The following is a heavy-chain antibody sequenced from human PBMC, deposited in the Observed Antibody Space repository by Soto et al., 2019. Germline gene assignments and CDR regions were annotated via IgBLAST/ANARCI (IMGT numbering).Heavy chain of an antibody. V-gene: IGHV4-31*03. D-gene: IGHD3-10*01. CDR3: ARAKIIRGVMDQFDY. Sequence: TLSLTCPFTCFSINTTDSYWTSIRQHPGKGLEWIGYFYSTGSTYYNPSLESRVTIAVDTSKNQLSLSLSSVTAADTAVYYCARAKIIRGVMDQFDYWGQGTLVS. CDR1: CFSINTTDSY. J-gene: IGHJ4*02. CDR2: FYSTGST.